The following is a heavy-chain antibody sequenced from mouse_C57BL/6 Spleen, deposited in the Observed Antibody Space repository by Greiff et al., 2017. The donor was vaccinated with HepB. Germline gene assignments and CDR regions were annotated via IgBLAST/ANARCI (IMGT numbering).Heavy chain of an antibody. J-gene: IGHJ1*03. Sequence: EVQGVESGEGLVKPGGSLKLSCAASGFTFSSYAMSWVRQTPEKRLEWVAYISSGGDYIYYADTVKGRFTISRDNARNTLYLQMSSLKSEDTAMYYCTRAITTVGWYFDVWGTGTTVTVSS. CDR2: ISSGGDYI. D-gene: IGHD1-1*01. CDR3: TRAITTVGWYFDV. V-gene: IGHV5-9-1*02. CDR1: GFTFSSYA.